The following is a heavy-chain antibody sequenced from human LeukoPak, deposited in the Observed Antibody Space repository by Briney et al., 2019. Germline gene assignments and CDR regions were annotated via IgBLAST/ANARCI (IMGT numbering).Heavy chain of an antibody. Sequence: ASVKVSCKASGYTFTGYYIHWVRQAPGQGLEWMGWTNPNSGGTNYAQKFQGRVTMTRDTSISTAYMELSRLTSDDTAVYYCARQGSGWYYFDYWGQGTLVTVSS. CDR3: ARQGSGWYYFDY. J-gene: IGHJ4*02. V-gene: IGHV1-2*02. CDR1: GYTFTGYY. CDR2: TNPNSGGT. D-gene: IGHD6-19*01.